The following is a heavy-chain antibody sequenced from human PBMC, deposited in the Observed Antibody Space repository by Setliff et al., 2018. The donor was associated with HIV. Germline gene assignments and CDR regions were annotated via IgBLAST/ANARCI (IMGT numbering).Heavy chain of an antibody. V-gene: IGHV3-7*01. CDR1: GFIFSNAW. J-gene: IGHJ4*02. Sequence: GSLRLSCEASGFIFSNAWMNWVRQAPGKGLEWVANINPSGNRKSYVDSVKGRFTVSRDNAKNALFLEMSSLRADDTALYYCAGWEKDYNYWAQGTLVTVSS. CDR3: AGWEKDYNY. CDR2: INPSGNRK. D-gene: IGHD4-4*01.